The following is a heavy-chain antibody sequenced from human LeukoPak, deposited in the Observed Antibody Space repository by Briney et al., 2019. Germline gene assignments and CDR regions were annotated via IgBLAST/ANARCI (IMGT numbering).Heavy chain of an antibody. Sequence: GGSLRLSCAASGFTFSSYSMNWVRQAPGKGLEWVSSISSSSSYIYYAGSVKGRFTISRDNAKNSLYLQMNSLRAEDTAVYYCARDMVGDYVFWGQGTLVTVSS. J-gene: IGHJ4*02. CDR2: ISSSSSYI. V-gene: IGHV3-21*01. CDR3: ARDMVGDYVF. D-gene: IGHD4-17*01. CDR1: GFTFSSYS.